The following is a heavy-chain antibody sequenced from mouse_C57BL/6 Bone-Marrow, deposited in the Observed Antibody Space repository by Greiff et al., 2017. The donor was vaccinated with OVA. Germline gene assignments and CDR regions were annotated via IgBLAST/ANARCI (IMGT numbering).Heavy chain of an antibody. Sequence: VQGVESGAELARPGASVKLSCKASGYTFTSYGISWVKQRTGQGLEWIGEIYPRSGNTYYNEKFKGKATLTADKSSSTAYMELRSLTSEDSAVYFCARWDYGSSYFDYWGQGTTLTVSS. D-gene: IGHD1-1*01. V-gene: IGHV1-81*01. CDR2: IYPRSGNT. CDR3: ARWDYGSSYFDY. CDR1: GYTFTSYG. J-gene: IGHJ2*01.